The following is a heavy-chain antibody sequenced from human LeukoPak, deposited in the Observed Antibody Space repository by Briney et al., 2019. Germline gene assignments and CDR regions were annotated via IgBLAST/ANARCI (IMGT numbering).Heavy chain of an antibody. Sequence: ASVKVSCKASGYTFTSYDINWVRQATGQGLEWMGWMNPNSGNTGYAQKFQGRVTMTRNTSISTAYMELSSLRSEDTAVYYCARAITLRQWLAHYWGQGTLVTVSS. CDR2: MNPNSGNT. CDR1: GYTFTSYD. J-gene: IGHJ4*02. V-gene: IGHV1-8*01. D-gene: IGHD6-19*01. CDR3: ARAITLRQWLAHY.